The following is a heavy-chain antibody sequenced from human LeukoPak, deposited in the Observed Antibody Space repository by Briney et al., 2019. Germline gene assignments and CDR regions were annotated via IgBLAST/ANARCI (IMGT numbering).Heavy chain of an antibody. D-gene: IGHD1-14*01. CDR2: IKQDGSEK. J-gene: IGHJ4*02. CDR1: GFTFSSYW. V-gene: IGHV3-7*03. CDR3: STSRPDRFIDS. Sequence: PGGSLRLSCAASGFTFSSYWMSWVRQAPGKGLEWVANIKQDGSEKYYVDSVKGRFTIFRDNAQRSVHLQIFSLRPEDTALYYCSTSRPDRFIDSWGQGTLVTVST.